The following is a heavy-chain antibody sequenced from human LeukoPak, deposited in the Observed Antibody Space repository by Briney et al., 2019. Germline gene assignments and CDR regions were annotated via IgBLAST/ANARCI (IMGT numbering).Heavy chain of an antibody. D-gene: IGHD1-1*01. J-gene: IGHJ5*02. CDR1: GFTFSSYE. CDR3: AREGWTGTTGRSFDP. CDR2: ISSSGSTI. Sequence: PGGSLRLSCAASGFTFSSYEMNWVRQAPGKGLEWVSYISSSGSTIYYADSVKGRFTISRDNAKNSLYLQMNSLRAEDTAVYYCAREGWTGTTGRSFDPWGQGTLVTVSS. V-gene: IGHV3-48*03.